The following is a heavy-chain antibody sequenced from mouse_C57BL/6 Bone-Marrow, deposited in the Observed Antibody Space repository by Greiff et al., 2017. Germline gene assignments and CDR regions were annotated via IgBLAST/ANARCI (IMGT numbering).Heavy chain of an antibody. J-gene: IGHJ4*01. Sequence: QVQLKQPGAELVMPGASVKLSCKASGYTFTSYWMHWVKQRPGQGLEWIGEIDPSDSYTNYNQKFKGKSTLTVDKSSSTAYMPLSSLTSEDSAVYYCARGGYYAMDYWGQGTSVTVSS. V-gene: IGHV1-69*01. CDR3: ARGGYYAMDY. CDR2: IDPSDSYT. CDR1: GYTFTSYW.